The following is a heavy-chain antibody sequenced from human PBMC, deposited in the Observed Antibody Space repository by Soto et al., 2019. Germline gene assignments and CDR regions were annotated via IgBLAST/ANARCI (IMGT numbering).Heavy chain of an antibody. CDR1: GYSFTSYW. J-gene: IGHJ3*02. Sequence: GESLKISCKGSGYSFTSYWIGWVRQMPGKGLEWMGIIYPGDSDTRYSPSFQGQVTISADKSISTAYLQWSSLKASDTAMYYCASPKLGYSYGLDAFDIWGQGTMVTV. CDR2: IYPGDSDT. D-gene: IGHD5-18*01. V-gene: IGHV5-51*01. CDR3: ASPKLGYSYGLDAFDI.